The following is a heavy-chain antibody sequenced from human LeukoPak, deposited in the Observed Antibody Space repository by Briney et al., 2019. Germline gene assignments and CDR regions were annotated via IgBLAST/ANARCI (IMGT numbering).Heavy chain of an antibody. CDR2: IIPIFGTA. Sequence: SVKVSCKASGGTFSSYAISWVRQAPGQGLEWMGGIIPIFGTANYAQKFQGRVTITADESTSTAYMELSSLRSEDTAVYYCARWDSSGYEAFDIWGQGQWSPSLQ. J-gene: IGHJ3*02. D-gene: IGHD3-22*01. CDR3: ARWDSSGYEAFDI. V-gene: IGHV1-69*13. CDR1: GGTFSSYA.